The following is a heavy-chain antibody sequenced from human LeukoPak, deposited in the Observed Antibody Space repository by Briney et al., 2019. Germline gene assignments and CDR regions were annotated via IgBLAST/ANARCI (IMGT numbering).Heavy chain of an antibody. Sequence: KPSETLSLTCSVSGVSISSYYWCWIRQPPGKGLEWIGRVYTSGSASYNRSLKSRVTMSVDTSKKQFSLKLSSVTAADTAVYYCARDSVGLDYWGQGTLVTVSS. D-gene: IGHD5/OR15-5a*01. CDR1: GVSISSYY. CDR2: VYTSGSA. CDR3: ARDSVGLDY. J-gene: IGHJ4*02. V-gene: IGHV4-4*07.